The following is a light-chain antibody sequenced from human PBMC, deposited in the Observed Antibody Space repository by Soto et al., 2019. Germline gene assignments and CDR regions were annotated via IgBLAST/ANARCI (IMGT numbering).Light chain of an antibody. Sequence: QSALTQPASVSGSPGQSITISCTGTSSDVGSYNLVSWLQHHPGKAPKLMTYDGSKRPSGVSNRFSGSKSGNTASLTISGLQAEDEADYYCCSFAGSSTYVVFGGGTQLTVL. V-gene: IGLV2-23*01. CDR3: CSFAGSSTYVV. J-gene: IGLJ2*01. CDR1: SSDVGSYNL. CDR2: DGS.